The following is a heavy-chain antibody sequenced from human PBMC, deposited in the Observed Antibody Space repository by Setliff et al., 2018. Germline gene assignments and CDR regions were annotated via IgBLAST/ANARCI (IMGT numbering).Heavy chain of an antibody. V-gene: IGHV4-61*02. CDR3: ARGSTMIQGVRLYYHGLDV. J-gene: IGHJ6*02. CDR1: GGSISSATSY. Sequence: LSLTCIVSGGSISSATSYWNWIRQPAGKELEWIGRIYAIRSTNYNPSLKSRVAISLDTSNNQFSLKLSSVTAADTAVYYCARGSTMIQGVRLYYHGLDVWGQGTTVTVSS. D-gene: IGHD3-10*01. CDR2: IYAIRST.